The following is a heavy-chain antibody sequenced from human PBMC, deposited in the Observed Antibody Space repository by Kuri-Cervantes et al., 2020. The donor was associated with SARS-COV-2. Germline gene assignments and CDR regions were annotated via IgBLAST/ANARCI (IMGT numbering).Heavy chain of an antibody. CDR3: ARIVRAQLLYGDAFDI. D-gene: IGHD2-2*02. CDR1: GYSTSSGYY. J-gene: IGHJ3*02. CDR2: IYHSGST. V-gene: IGHV4-38-2*01. Sequence: GSLRLSCAVSGYSTSSGYYWGWIRQPPGKGLEWIGSIYHSGSTYYNPSLKSRVTISVDTSKNQFSLKLSSVTAADTAVYYCARIVRAQLLYGDAFDIWGQGTMVTVSS.